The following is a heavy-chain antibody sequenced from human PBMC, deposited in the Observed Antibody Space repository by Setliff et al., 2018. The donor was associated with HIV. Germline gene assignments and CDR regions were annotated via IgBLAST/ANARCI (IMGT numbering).Heavy chain of an antibody. CDR3: ARDGGSSGWYFVLGYSDY. CDR1: GYSISSGSY. V-gene: IGHV4-38-2*02. J-gene: IGHJ4*02. CDR2: IYHSGTT. Sequence: SETLSLTCAVSGYSISSGSYWAWIRQPPGKGLEWIGSIYHSGTTYYNPSLKSRVTISIDTSKSQFSLKLNSVTAADTAMYYCARDGGSSGWYFVLGYSDYWGPGTLVTVSS. D-gene: IGHD6-19*01.